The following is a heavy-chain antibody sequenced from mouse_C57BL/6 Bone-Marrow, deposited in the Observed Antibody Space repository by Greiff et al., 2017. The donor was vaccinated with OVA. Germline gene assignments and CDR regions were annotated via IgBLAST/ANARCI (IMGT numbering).Heavy chain of an antibody. V-gene: IGHV1-80*01. CDR1: GYAFSSYW. D-gene: IGHD1-1*01. CDR3: ARKHGSGSPYWYFDV. Sequence: VKLMESGAELVKPGASVKISCKASGYAFSSYWMNWVKQRPGKGLEWIGQIYPGDGDTNYNGKFKGKATLTADKSSSTAYMQLSSLTSEDSAVYFCARKHGSGSPYWYFDVWGTGTTVTVSS. CDR2: IYPGDGDT. J-gene: IGHJ1*03.